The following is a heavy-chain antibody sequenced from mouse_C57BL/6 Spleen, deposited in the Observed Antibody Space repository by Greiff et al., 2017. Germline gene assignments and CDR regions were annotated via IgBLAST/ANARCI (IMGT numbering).Heavy chain of an antibody. D-gene: IGHD1-1*01. CDR2: IRSKSNNYAT. CDR1: GFSFNTYA. V-gene: IGHV10-1*01. J-gene: IGHJ3*01. CDR3: VRGYYGSSAWLAY. Sequence: GGGLVQPKGSLKLSCAASGFSFNTYAMNWVRQAPGKGLEWVARIRSKSNNYATYYADSVKDRFTISRDDSESMRYLQMNNLKTEDTAMYYCVRGYYGSSAWLAYWGQGTLVTVSA.